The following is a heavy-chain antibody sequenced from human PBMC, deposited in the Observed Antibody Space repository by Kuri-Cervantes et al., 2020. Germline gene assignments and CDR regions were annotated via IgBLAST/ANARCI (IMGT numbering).Heavy chain of an antibody. CDR2: ICSSSRTI. CDR1: GFTFSSYS. CDR3: ARCGGYWVGLFDY. D-gene: IGHD2-21*01. Sequence: GGSLRLSCAASGFTFSSYSMNWVRQAPGKGLEWVSYICSSSRTIYYADSVNGRFTIASDNAKNSLYLQINSLRAENTAVYYCARCGGYWVGLFDYWGQGALVTVSS. J-gene: IGHJ4*02. V-gene: IGHV3-48*01.